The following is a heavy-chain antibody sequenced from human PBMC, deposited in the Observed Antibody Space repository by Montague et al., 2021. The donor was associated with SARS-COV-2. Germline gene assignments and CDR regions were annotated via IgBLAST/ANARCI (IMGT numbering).Heavy chain of an antibody. J-gene: IGHJ4*02. D-gene: IGHD5-24*01. CDR3: ARVYTRWLLFDPYFDY. V-gene: IGHV4-59*01. CDR2: IYYSGST. Sequence: SETLSLTCTVSGGSISSYYWSWIRQPPGKGLEWIGRIYYSGSTNYNPSLKSRVTISVDTSKNQFSLKLSSVTAADTAVYYCARVYTRWLLFDPYFDYWGQGTLVTVSS. CDR1: GGSISSYY.